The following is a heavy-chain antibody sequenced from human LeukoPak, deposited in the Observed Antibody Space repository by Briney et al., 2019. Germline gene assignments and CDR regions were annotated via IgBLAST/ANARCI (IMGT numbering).Heavy chain of an antibody. V-gene: IGHV4-34*01. Sequence: SETQSLTCAVYGGSFSGYYWSWIRQPPGKGLEWIGEINHSGSTNYNPSLKSRVTISVDTPKNQFSLKLSSVTAADTAVYYCARYSSRDFFDYWGQGTLVTVSS. CDR1: GGSFSGYY. CDR2: INHSGST. CDR3: ARYSSRDFFDY. D-gene: IGHD6-13*01. J-gene: IGHJ4*02.